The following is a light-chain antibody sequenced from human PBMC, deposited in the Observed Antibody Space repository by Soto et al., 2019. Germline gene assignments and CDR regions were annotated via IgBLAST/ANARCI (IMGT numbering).Light chain of an antibody. CDR3: SSYSSSSTLVV. CDR2: DVS. CDR1: SSDVGGYNY. J-gene: IGLJ2*01. Sequence: QSALTQPASVSGSPGQSITFSCTGTSSDVGGYNYVSWYQQHPGKAPKRMIYDVSSRPSGVSNRFSGSKSGNTASLTISGLQAEDEADYYCSSYSSSSTLVVFGGGTKLTVL. V-gene: IGLV2-14*01.